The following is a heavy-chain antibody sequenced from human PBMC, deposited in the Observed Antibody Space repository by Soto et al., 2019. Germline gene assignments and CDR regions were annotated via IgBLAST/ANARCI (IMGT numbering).Heavy chain of an antibody. CDR2: FSGNVGST. D-gene: IGHD3-10*01. J-gene: IGHJ5*02. Sequence: EVQLLESGGGLVQPGGSLRLSCAASGFTFSSYAMSWVRQAPGKGLEWVSTFSGNVGSTYYADSVKGRFTISRDDSKNTLYLQMNSLRADDTAVYYCAKDATRFSNWFDPWGQGTLVTVSS. CDR1: GFTFSSYA. CDR3: AKDATRFSNWFDP. V-gene: IGHV3-23*01.